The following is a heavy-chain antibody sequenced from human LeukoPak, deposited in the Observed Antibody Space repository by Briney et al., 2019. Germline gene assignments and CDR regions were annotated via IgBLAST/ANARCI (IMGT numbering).Heavy chain of an antibody. V-gene: IGHV3-30*03. CDR1: GFTFSSYS. CDR2: ISFDGSNK. CDR3: ARDLIPFSADDWFDP. D-gene: IGHD1-26*01. J-gene: IGHJ5*02. Sequence: GGSLRLSCAASGFTFSSYSMNWVRQAPGKGLEWVAVISFDGSNKYYADSVKGRFTISRDNAKNSLYLQMNSLRAEDTAVYYCARDLIPFSADDWFDPWGQGTLVTVSS.